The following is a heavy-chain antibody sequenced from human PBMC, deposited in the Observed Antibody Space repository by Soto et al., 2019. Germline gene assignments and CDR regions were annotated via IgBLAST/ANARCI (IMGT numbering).Heavy chain of an antibody. J-gene: IGHJ4*02. CDR2: IIPIFGTA. Sequence: QVQLVQSGAEVKKPGSSVKVSCKASGGTFSSYAISWVRQAPGQGLEWMGGIIPIFGTANYAQKFQGRVTITADESTSTAYMELSSLRSEDTAVYYCARDLPYYYDSSGYYYTQLLDYWGQGTLVTVSS. V-gene: IGHV1-69*01. D-gene: IGHD3-22*01. CDR3: ARDLPYYYDSSGYYYTQLLDY. CDR1: GGTFSSYA.